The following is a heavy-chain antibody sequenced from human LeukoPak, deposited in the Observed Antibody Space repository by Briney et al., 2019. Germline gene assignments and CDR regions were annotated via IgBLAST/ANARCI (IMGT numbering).Heavy chain of an antibody. D-gene: IGHD6-13*01. J-gene: IGHJ4*02. CDR3: AKDKSPGIAAAGVVDY. V-gene: IGHV3-23*01. CDR1: GFTFSSYA. Sequence: VGSLRLSCAASGFTFSSYAMSWVRQAPGKGLEWFSAISGSGGSTYYADSVKGRFTISRDNSKNTLYLQMNSLRAEDTAVYYCAKDKSPGIAAAGVVDYWGQGTLVTVSS. CDR2: ISGSGGST.